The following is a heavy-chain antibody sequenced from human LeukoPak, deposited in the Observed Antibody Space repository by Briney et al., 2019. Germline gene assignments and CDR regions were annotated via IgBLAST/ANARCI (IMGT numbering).Heavy chain of an antibody. V-gene: IGHV3-9*01. Sequence: GGSLRLSCAASGFTFDDYAMHWVRQASGKGLEWVSGISWNSGSIGYADSVKGRFTISRDNAKNSLYLQMNSLRAEDTASYYCAKKASSGWYFDYWGQGTLVTVSS. CDR2: ISWNSGSI. CDR1: GFTFDDYA. J-gene: IGHJ4*02. CDR3: AKKASSGWYFDY. D-gene: IGHD6-19*01.